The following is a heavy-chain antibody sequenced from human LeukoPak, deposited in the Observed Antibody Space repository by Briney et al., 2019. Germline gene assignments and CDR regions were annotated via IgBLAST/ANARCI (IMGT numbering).Heavy chain of an antibody. CDR1: GFPFSTYY. D-gene: IGHD3-10*01. J-gene: IGHJ1*01. CDR3: AFPVREPQL. V-gene: IGHV3-7*01. CDR2: IGNDGSDK. Sequence: PGGSLRLSCTVSGFPFSTYYMGWLRQTAGKGLEWVAMIGNDGSDKYCVGSLKGRFTISRDNAKNSLFLQMSSLTAEDTALYYCAFPVREPQLWGRGTLVTVSS.